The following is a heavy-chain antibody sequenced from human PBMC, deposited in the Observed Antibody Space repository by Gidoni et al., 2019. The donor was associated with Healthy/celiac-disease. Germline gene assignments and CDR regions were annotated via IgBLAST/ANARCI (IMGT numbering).Heavy chain of an antibody. Sequence: EVQLVESGGGLVQPGGSLRLSCAASGFTFSRYSMNWVRQAPGKGLEGVSYISSSSSTIYYADSVKGRFTISRDNAKNSLYLQMNSLRDEDTAVYYCARGAQGYSYGYLGAFDIWGQGTMVTVSS. V-gene: IGHV3-48*02. CDR3: ARGAQGYSYGYLGAFDI. CDR1: GFTFSRYS. D-gene: IGHD5-18*01. CDR2: ISSSSSTI. J-gene: IGHJ3*02.